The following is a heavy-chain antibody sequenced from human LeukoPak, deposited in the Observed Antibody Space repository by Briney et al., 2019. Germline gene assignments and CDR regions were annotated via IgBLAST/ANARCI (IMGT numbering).Heavy chain of an antibody. V-gene: IGHV1-46*01. J-gene: IGHJ6*02. CDR2: INPSGGST. CDR3: ARTYSSSSRYYYYGMDV. D-gene: IGHD6-6*01. Sequence: ASVKVSCKASGYTFTSYYIHWARQAPGQGLEWMGIINPSGGSTTYAQKFQGRVAMTRDTSTSRVYMEVSSLRSEDTAVYYCARTYSSSSRYYYYGMDVWGQGTTVTVSS. CDR1: GYTFTSYY.